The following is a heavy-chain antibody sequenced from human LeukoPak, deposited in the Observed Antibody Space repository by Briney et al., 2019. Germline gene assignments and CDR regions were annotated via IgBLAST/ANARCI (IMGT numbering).Heavy chain of an antibody. CDR3: ARHAGTAGWFDP. Sequence: SETLSLTCTVSGGSISSYYWSWVRQPPGKGLEWIGYIYYSGSTNYNPSLKSRVTISVDTSKNQFSLKLSSVTAADTAVYYCARHAGTAGWFDPWGQGTLVTVSS. V-gene: IGHV4-59*08. CDR2: IYYSGST. D-gene: IGHD1-7*01. J-gene: IGHJ5*02. CDR1: GGSISSYY.